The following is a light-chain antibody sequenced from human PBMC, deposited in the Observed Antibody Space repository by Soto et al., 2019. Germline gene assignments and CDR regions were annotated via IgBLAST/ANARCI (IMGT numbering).Light chain of an antibody. CDR1: SSDVGSYNL. CDR3: CSYAGSSLYV. J-gene: IGLJ1*01. CDR2: EGS. Sequence: QSALTQPASVSRSPGQSFTISCTGTSSDVGSYNLVSWYQQHPGKAPKLMIYEGSKRPSGVSNRFSGSKSGNTASLTISGLQAEDEADYYCCSYAGSSLYVFGTGTKLTVL. V-gene: IGLV2-23*01.